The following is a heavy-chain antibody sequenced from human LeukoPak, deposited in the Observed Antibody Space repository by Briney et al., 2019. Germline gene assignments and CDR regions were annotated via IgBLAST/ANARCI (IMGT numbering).Heavy chain of an antibody. CDR3: ARVALYSSPGGPYYYYYYMDV. Sequence: VSGPTLVKPSQTLSLTCTVSGGSISSGSYYWSWFRQPAGKGLEWIGRIYTSGSTNYNPSLKSRVTISVDTSKNQFSLKLSSVTAADTAVYYCARVALYSSPGGPYYYYYYMDVWGKGTTVTVSS. CDR1: GGSISSGSYY. V-gene: IGHV4-61*02. J-gene: IGHJ6*03. CDR2: IYTSGST. D-gene: IGHD6-13*01.